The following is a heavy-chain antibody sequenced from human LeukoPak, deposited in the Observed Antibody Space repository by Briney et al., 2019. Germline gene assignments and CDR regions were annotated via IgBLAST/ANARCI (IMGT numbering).Heavy chain of an antibody. Sequence: PGGSLRLSCAASGFTFSSYSMNWVRQAPGKGLEWVSSISSSSSYIYYADSVKGRFTISRDNAKNSLYLQINSLRAEDTAVYYCARDAILNHYDILTGQDYYGMDVWGQGTTVTVSS. V-gene: IGHV3-21*01. CDR1: GFTFSSYS. J-gene: IGHJ6*02. D-gene: IGHD3-9*01. CDR2: ISSSSSYI. CDR3: ARDAILNHYDILTGQDYYGMDV.